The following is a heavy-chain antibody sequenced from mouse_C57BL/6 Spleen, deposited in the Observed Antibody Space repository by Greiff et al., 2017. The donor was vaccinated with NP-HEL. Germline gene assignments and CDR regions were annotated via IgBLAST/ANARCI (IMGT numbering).Heavy chain of an antibody. CDR3: ARDLAYFDV. Sequence: QVQLQQSGAELARPGASVKMSCKASGYTFTSYTMHWVKQRPGQGLEWIGYINPSSGFTKYNQKFKDKATLTADKSSSTAYMQLSSLTSEDSAVYYCARDLAYFDVWGTGTTVTVSS. J-gene: IGHJ1*03. CDR1: GYTFTSYT. D-gene: IGHD1-1*01. CDR2: INPSSGFT. V-gene: IGHV1-4*01.